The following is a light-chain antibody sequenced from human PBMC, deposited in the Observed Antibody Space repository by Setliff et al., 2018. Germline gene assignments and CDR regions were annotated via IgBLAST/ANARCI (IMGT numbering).Light chain of an antibody. CDR3: SSYSSSNIPFV. V-gene: IGLV2-14*01. J-gene: IGLJ1*01. Sequence: QSALTQPASVSGSPGQSITISCTGTSSDIGGYNSVSWYQQHPGKAPKLMIYGVDNRSSGVSNRFSGSKSGNTASLTISGLQAEDEADYYCSSYSSSNIPFVFGTGTKVTVL. CDR1: SSDIGGYNS. CDR2: GVD.